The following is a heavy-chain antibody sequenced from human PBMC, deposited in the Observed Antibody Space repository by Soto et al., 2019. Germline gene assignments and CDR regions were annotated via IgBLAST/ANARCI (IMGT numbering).Heavy chain of an antibody. J-gene: IGHJ5*02. CDR2: INHSGST. Sequence: PSETLSLTCAVYGGSFSGYYWSWIRQPPGKGLEWIGEINHSGSTNYNPSLKSRVTISVDTSKNQFSLRLTSVTAADTAVYYCARVRDWFDPWGQGTLVTVSS. V-gene: IGHV4-34*01. CDR3: ARVRDWFDP. D-gene: IGHD3-3*01. CDR1: GGSFSGYY.